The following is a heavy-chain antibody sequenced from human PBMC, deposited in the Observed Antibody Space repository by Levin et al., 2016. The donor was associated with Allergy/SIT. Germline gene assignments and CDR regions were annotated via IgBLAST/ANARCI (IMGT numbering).Heavy chain of an antibody. Sequence: WVRQAPGQGLEWMGIINPSSDDTVYAQKFQDRVTMSRDTSTSTVYMEVTRLRSEDTAIYYCARERSGERATLDYWGQGTLVTVSS. J-gene: IGHJ4*02. CDR2: INPSSDDT. D-gene: IGHD3-3*01. CDR3: ARERSGERATLDY. V-gene: IGHV1-46*01.